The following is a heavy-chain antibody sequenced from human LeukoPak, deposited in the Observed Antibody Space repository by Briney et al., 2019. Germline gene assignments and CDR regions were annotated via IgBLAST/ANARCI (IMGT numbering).Heavy chain of an antibody. CDR2: ISGSGGST. CDR1: GFTFSSYA. D-gene: IGHD3-16*01. CDR3: AKVWSGLYVGPTQIDY. J-gene: IGHJ4*02. V-gene: IGHV3-23*01. Sequence: GGSLRLSCAASGFTFSSYALSWVRQAPGKGLEWVSAISGSGGSTHYADSARGRFTISRDNSKNTLYLQMNSLRAEDTAVYFCAKVWSGLYVGPTQIDYWGQGTLVTVSS.